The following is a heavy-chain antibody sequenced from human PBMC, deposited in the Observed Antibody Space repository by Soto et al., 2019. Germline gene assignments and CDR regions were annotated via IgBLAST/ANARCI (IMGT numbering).Heavy chain of an antibody. CDR3: ARDRGGYYGMDV. J-gene: IGHJ6*02. Sequence: GGSLRLSCAASGFTFSSYAMSWVRQAPGKGLEWVSVIYSGGITYYADFVKGRFTISRDNSKNTLYLQMNSLRAEDTAVYYCARDRGGYYGMDVWGQGTTVTVSS. V-gene: IGHV3-53*01. CDR1: GFTFSSYA. CDR2: IYSGGIT.